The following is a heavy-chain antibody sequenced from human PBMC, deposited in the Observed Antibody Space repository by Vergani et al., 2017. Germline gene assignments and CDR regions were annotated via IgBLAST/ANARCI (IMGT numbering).Heavy chain of an antibody. CDR2: IRSKAYGGTT. CDR1: GGSFSGYY. V-gene: IGHV3-49*05. Sequence: VQLQQWGAGLLKPSETLSLTCAVYGGSFSGYYWSWIRQPPGKGLEWVGFIRSKAYGGTTEYAASVKGRFTISRDDSKSIAYLQMNSLKTEDTAVYYCTRGGIAVAGMGIDYWGQGTLVTVSS. CDR3: TRGGIAVAGMGIDY. J-gene: IGHJ4*02. D-gene: IGHD6-19*01.